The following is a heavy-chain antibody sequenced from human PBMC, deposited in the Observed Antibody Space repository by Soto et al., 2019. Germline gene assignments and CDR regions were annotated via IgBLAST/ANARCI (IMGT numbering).Heavy chain of an antibody. CDR1: GGSISRYS. Sequence: ETLSLTCAVSGGSISRYSWSWIRQPAGKGLEWIGRIYTSGSTNYNPSLKSGVTMSVDTYKNQFSLKLSSVTAADTAVYYCGSDRVAPAAPSFGYWCQGAVGTLFS. CDR2: IYTSGST. D-gene: IGHD2-2*01. J-gene: IGHJ4*02. V-gene: IGHV4-4*07. CDR3: GSDRVAPAAPSFGY.